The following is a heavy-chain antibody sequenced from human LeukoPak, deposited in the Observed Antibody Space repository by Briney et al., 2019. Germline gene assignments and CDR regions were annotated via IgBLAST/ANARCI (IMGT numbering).Heavy chain of an antibody. Sequence: SVKVSCKASGGTFSSYAISWMRQAPGQGLEWMGGIIPIFGTANYAQKFQGRVTITADESTSTAYMELSSLRSEDTAVYYCAGALRAVYNYYGMDVWGKGTTVTVSS. CDR1: GGTFSSYA. V-gene: IGHV1-69*13. CDR3: AGALRAVYNYYGMDV. D-gene: IGHD2-8*02. CDR2: IIPIFGTA. J-gene: IGHJ6*04.